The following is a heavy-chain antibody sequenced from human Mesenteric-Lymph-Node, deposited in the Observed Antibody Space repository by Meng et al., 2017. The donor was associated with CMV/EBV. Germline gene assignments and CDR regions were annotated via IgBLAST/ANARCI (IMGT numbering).Heavy chain of an antibody. CDR1: GFTFSRFA. Sequence: GESLKISCAASGFTFSRFAMHWVRQAPGKGLVWVSRINSDGSSTSYADSVKGRFTISRDNAKNTLYLQMNSLRAEDTAVYYCARGLIPGTTIYYYGMDVWGQGTTVTVSS. CDR3: ARGLIPGTTIYYYGMDV. D-gene: IGHD1-7*01. V-gene: IGHV3-74*01. CDR2: INSDGSST. J-gene: IGHJ6*02.